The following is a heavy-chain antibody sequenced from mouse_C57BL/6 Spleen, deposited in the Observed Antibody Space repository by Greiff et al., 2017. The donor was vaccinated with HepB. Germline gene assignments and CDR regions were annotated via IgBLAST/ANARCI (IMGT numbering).Heavy chain of an antibody. CDR2: IWSGGST. V-gene: IGHV2-2*01. CDR1: GFSLTSYG. J-gene: IGHJ4*01. Sequence: QVQLKESGPGLVQPSQSLSITCIVSGFSLTSYGVHWVRQSPGKGLEWLGVIWSGGSTDYNAAFISRLSISKDNSKSQVFFKMNSLQADDTAIYYCARSLHSNYYAMDYWGQGASVTVSS. CDR3: ARSLHSNYYAMDY. D-gene: IGHD2-5*01.